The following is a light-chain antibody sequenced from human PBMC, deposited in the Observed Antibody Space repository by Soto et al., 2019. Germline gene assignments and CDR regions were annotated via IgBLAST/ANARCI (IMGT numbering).Light chain of an antibody. CDR2: DGS. Sequence: ETVLTQSPATLSLSPGERATLSCRASESVDTYLAWYQQKPGQAPRLLIYDGSNRATGIPARFSSSGSGTDFTPITSSIQPDDFAVSYCQQRRYWPPLTFGGGTRVEIK. V-gene: IGKV3-11*01. CDR1: ESVDTY. J-gene: IGKJ4*01. CDR3: QQRRYWPPLT.